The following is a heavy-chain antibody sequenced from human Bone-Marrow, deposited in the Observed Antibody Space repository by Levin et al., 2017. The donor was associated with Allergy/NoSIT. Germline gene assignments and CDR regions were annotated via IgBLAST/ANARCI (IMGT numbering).Heavy chain of an antibody. D-gene: IGHD5-12*01. CDR1: GYTSSSYY. Sequence: PGGSLRLSCKASGYTSSSYYMHWVRQAPGQGLEWMAIIKSNGGSTSYAQRFEGRVTLTMDTATNTFYMELSTLRSDDTAVYYCGRERLYNSGYESEYWGQGTLVTVSS. V-gene: IGHV1-46*03. J-gene: IGHJ4*02. CDR2: IKSNGGST. CDR3: GRERLYNSGYESEY.